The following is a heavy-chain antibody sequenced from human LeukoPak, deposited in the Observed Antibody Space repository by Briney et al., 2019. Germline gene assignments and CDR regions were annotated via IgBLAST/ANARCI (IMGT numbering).Heavy chain of an antibody. J-gene: IGHJ4*02. CDR1: GYTLTELS. CDR3: ARDPLPSSGYYSLDY. D-gene: IGHD3-22*01. V-gene: IGHV1-69*13. Sequence: ASVKVSCKVSGYTLTELSMHWVRQAPGQGLEWMGGIIPIFGTANYAQKFQGRVTITADESASTAYMELSSLRSEDTAVYYCARDPLPSSGYYSLDYWGQGTLVTVSS. CDR2: IIPIFGTA.